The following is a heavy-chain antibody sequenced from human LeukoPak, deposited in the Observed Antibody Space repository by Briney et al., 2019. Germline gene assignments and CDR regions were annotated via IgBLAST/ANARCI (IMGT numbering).Heavy chain of an antibody. CDR2: IYYSGST. CDR1: VGSISSSSSY. CDR3: ARSGALPYYFDY. Sequence: PPETLSLTCTDPVGSISSSSSYRGWIRLPPGNGLEWIGSIYYSGSTYYNPSLKSRVTISVDTSKNQFSLKLSSVTAADTAVYYCARSGALPYYFDYWGQGTLVTVSS. V-gene: IGHV4-39*01. J-gene: IGHJ4*02.